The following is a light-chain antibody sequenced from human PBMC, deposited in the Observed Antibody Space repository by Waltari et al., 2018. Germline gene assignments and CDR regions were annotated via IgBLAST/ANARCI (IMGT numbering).Light chain of an antibody. J-gene: IGLJ3*02. Sequence: QSALTQPASVSGSPGQSIPISCTGTSSAIGGHNYVSWYQQHPGKAPKLVIFEVTTRPSGVSNRFSGSKSGNTASLTISGLQAEDEADYYCTSYTTSVTWVFGGGTKVTVL. CDR3: TSYTTSVTWV. CDR1: SSAIGGHNY. V-gene: IGLV2-14*01. CDR2: EVT.